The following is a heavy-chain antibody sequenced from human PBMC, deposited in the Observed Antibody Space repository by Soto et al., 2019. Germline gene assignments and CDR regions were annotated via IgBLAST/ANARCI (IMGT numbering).Heavy chain of an antibody. J-gene: IGHJ6*02. CDR3: AKDGTTAGIHYYGMDV. Sequence: GGSLRLSCEVSGLTFSSYGMNWVRQAPDKGLEWVSTIGIGGDTYYADSVMGRFTITRDKSKNTLFLQMNSRRAEDTALNFCAKDGTTAGIHYYGMDVWGQGTTVTVSS. CDR2: IGIGGDT. D-gene: IGHD2-2*02. CDR1: GLTFSSYG. V-gene: IGHV3-23*01.